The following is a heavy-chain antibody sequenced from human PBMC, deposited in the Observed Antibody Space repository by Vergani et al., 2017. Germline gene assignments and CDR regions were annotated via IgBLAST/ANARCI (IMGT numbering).Heavy chain of an antibody. CDR1: GFTSAGYA. D-gene: IGHD6-6*01. Sequence: EVQLEESGGGLVLPGRSLRLSCVASGFTSAGYAMHWVRQAPGKSLEWVSGISWNSNSIGYADSVKGRFTISRDNAKNSLYLQMNSLRAEDTALYYCAKDLGTSSGGGWLDPWGQGTLVTVSS. CDR2: ISWNSNSI. CDR3: AKDLGTSSGGGWLDP. V-gene: IGHV3-9*02. J-gene: IGHJ5*02.